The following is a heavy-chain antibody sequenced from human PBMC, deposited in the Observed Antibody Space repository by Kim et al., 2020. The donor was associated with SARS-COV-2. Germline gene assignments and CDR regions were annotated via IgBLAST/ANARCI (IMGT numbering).Heavy chain of an antibody. CDR1: GGSISSYY. D-gene: IGHD5-18*01. Sequence: SETLSLTCTVSGGSISSYYWSWIRQPPGKGLEWIGYIYYSGSTNYNPSLKSRVTISVDTSKNQFSLKLSSVTAADTAVYYCARGESQMQLWSFDPWGQGTLVTVSS. CDR2: IYYSGST. CDR3: ARGESQMQLWSFDP. V-gene: IGHV4-59*01. J-gene: IGHJ5*02.